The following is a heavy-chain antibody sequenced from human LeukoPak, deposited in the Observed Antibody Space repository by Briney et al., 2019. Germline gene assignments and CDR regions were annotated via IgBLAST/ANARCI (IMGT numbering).Heavy chain of an antibody. CDR2: ISSAGSA. CDR3: AKGYSSVWYYFDS. Sequence: PGGSLRLSCAASGFTFSSYAITWVRQAPGKGLEWVSAISSAGSANYADSVKGRFTISRDNSKSTLDLQMNSLRAEDTAVYSCAKGYSSVWYYFDSWGQGTLVTVSS. V-gene: IGHV3-23*01. CDR1: GFTFSSYA. J-gene: IGHJ4*02. D-gene: IGHD6-13*01.